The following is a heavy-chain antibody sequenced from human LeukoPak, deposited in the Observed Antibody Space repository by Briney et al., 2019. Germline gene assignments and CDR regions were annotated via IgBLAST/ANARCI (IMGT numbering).Heavy chain of an antibody. J-gene: IGHJ4*02. Sequence: ASVKVSCKASGYAFTSYYMHWVRQAPGQGLEWMGIINPSGGSTSYAQKFQGRVTMTRDTSTSTVYMELSSLRSEDTAVYYCARGNPGTLSVWGSYREYYFDYWGQGTLVTVSS. V-gene: IGHV1-46*01. CDR3: ARGNPGTLSVWGSYREYYFDY. CDR2: INPSGGST. D-gene: IGHD3-16*02. CDR1: GYAFTSYY.